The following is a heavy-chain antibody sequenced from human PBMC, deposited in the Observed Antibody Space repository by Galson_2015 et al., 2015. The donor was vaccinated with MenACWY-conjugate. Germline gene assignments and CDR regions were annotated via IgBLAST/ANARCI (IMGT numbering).Heavy chain of an antibody. J-gene: IGHJ4*02. Sequence: PALVSPTRPLTLTCSVSGFSLSTRGVGVAWIRQPPGKALEWLALICWDDDKRYSPSLKRRLTITKETSKNQVVLPMTNMDPVNTATYYCALRYNISPYSDWGQGTLVTVSS. CDR1: GFSLSTRGVG. D-gene: IGHD3-22*01. V-gene: IGHV2-5*02. CDR3: ALRYNISPYSD. CDR2: ICWDDDK.